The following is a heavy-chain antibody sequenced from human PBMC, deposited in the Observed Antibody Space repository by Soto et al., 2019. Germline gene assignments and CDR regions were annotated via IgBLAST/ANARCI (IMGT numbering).Heavy chain of an antibody. V-gene: IGHV3-21*06. Sequence: GYLRLTCEGSGFNFRNFNMIWVRQAPGKGLEWVSSVSGSSSYIYYADSVKGRFTVSRDNANNLVFLQMNGLRPEDTAMYYCARDLGGHYGPWGQGTMVTVSS. CDR3: ARDLGGHYGP. CDR1: GFNFRNFN. D-gene: IGHD4-17*01. J-gene: IGHJ3*01. CDR2: VSGSSSYI.